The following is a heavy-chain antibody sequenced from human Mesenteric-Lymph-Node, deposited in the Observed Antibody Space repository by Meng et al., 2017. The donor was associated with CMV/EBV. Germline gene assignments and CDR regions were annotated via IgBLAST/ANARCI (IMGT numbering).Heavy chain of an antibody. CDR2: ITWNGADT. CDR1: GFSFDESG. CDR3: ARDGGVAARRKWFDP. V-gene: IGHV3-20*04. Sequence: GGSLKISCAASGFSFDESGINWIRQVPGKGLEWVSGITWNGADTSYADSVKGRFTISRDKDKNSLYLQTNSLRDEDTALYYCARDGGVAARRKWFDPWGQGTLVTVSS. J-gene: IGHJ5*02. D-gene: IGHD6-6*01.